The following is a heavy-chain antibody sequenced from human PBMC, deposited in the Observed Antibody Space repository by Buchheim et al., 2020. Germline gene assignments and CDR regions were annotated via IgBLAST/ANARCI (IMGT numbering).Heavy chain of an antibody. Sequence: QVQLQESGPGLVKPSETLSLTCTVSGGSISSYFWSWIRQPPGKGLEWIGYIYYSGSTNYNPSLKSRVAISVDTSKNQFSLKLNSVTAADTAVYYCASTPPHGYAYGQYWYFDLWGRGTL. D-gene: IGHD5-18*01. CDR2: IYYSGST. CDR3: ASTPPHGYAYGQYWYFDL. J-gene: IGHJ2*01. V-gene: IGHV4-59*08. CDR1: GGSISSYF.